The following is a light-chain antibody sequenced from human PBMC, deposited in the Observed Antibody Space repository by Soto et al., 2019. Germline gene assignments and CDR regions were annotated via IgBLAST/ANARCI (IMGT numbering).Light chain of an antibody. V-gene: IGKV3-20*01. Sequence: EIVLTQSPGTLSLSPGERATLSCRASQSVSNSNLAWYQQKPGQAPRLLIYGASNRATGIPDRFSGSGSGTDFTLTISRLEPEDFAVYYCQQYGRSPFTFGPGTKVDIK. CDR3: QQYGRSPFT. J-gene: IGKJ3*01. CDR2: GAS. CDR1: QSVSNSN.